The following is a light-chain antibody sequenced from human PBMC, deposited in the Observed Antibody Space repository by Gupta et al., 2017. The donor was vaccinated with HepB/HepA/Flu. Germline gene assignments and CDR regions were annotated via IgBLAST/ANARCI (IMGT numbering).Light chain of an antibody. V-gene: IGLV3-1*01. Sequence: SYALPQPPSVSVSPGQTASITCSGYKLGDKSGYWYQQKPGQSPVQIIDQDRKRPAGTPGRFAGSNSGNTATLTIGGTEEMDEDDYHCQAWDRSFVVFGGGTKLTVL. CDR2: QDR. J-gene: IGLJ2*01. CDR3: QAWDRSFVV. CDR1: KLGDKS.